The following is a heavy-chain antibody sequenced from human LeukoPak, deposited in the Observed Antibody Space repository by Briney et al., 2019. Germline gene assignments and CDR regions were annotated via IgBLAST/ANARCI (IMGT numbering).Heavy chain of an antibody. CDR2: ISYDGSNK. CDR3: AKDIRGYSGYGSLDY. J-gene: IGHJ4*02. D-gene: IGHD5-12*01. Sequence: GGSLRLSCAASGFTFSSYGMHWVRQAPGKGLEWVAVISYDGSNKNYADSVKGRFTISRDGSKNTLYLQMTSLRAEDTAVYYCAKDIRGYSGYGSLDYWGQGTLVTVSS. CDR1: GFTFSSYG. V-gene: IGHV3-30*18.